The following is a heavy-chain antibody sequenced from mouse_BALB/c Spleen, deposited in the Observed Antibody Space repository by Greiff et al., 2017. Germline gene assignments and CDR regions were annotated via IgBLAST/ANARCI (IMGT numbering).Heavy chain of an antibody. CDR2: ISSGGSYT. D-gene: IGHD2-2*01. V-gene: IGHV5-9-4*01. Sequence: EVQLVESGGGLVKPGGSLKLSCAASGFTFSSYAMSWVRQSPEKRLEWVAEISSGGSYTYYPDTVTGRFTISRDNAKNTLYLEMSSLRSEDTAMYYCARDVGYFAYWGQGTLVTVSA. J-gene: IGHJ3*01. CDR1: GFTFSSYA. CDR3: ARDVGYFAY.